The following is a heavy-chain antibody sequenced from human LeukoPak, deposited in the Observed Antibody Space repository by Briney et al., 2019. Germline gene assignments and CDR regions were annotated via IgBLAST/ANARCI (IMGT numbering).Heavy chain of an antibody. J-gene: IGHJ3*01. CDR3: ARDFIVGVSTLGLDL. Sequence: PGGSLRLSCAASGFSLSRYWMHWVRQVPGKGLVWVSHINSDEATPTYADSVKGRFTISADKAKNTLYLQMNSLKAEDTAVYYCARDFIVGVSTLGLDLWGQGAMVTVSS. CDR2: INSDEATP. D-gene: IGHD1-26*01. V-gene: IGHV3-74*01. CDR1: GFSLSRYW.